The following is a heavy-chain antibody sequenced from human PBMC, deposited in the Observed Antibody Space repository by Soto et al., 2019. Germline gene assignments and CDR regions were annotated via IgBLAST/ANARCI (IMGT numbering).Heavy chain of an antibody. CDR3: ARGVLYVLRYFYWHHGSGLFDP. D-gene: IGHD3-9*01. Sequence: GASVKVSCKASGYTFTSYDINWVRQATGQGLEWMGWMNPNSGNTGYAQKFQGRVTMTRNTSISTAYMELSSLRSEDTAVYYCARGVLYVLRYFYWHHGSGLFDPWGQGTLVTVSS. J-gene: IGHJ5*02. CDR1: GYTFTSYD. CDR2: MNPNSGNT. V-gene: IGHV1-8*01.